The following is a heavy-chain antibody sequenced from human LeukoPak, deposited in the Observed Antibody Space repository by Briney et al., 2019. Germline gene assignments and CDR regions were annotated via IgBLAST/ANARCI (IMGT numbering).Heavy chain of an antibody. D-gene: IGHD6-13*01. CDR3: ATGVHGITAAGDYYFDY. CDR2: IYDIGTT. Sequence: SETLSLSCTVSGGSITRFYWSWIRPPPGMRLDWFGHIYDIGTTNYNPSLKTRVTMSVDTSNNQFSLKLSSVTAADTAVYYCATGVHGITAAGDYYFDYWGQGTLVTVSS. CDR1: GGSITRFY. V-gene: IGHV4-59*03. J-gene: IGHJ4*02.